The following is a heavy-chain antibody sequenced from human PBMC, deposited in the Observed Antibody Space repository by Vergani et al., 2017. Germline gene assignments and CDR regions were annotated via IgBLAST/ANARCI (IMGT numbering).Heavy chain of an antibody. V-gene: IGHV1-2*02. J-gene: IGHJ4*02. CDR3: ARNPGSEPWNLVGVDY. CDR2: INPNSGGT. Sequence: QVQLVQSGAEVKKPGASVKVSCKASGYTFTGYYMHWVRQAPGQGLEWMGWINPNSGGTNYAQKFQGRVTMTRDTSISTAYMELSRLRSDDTAVYYCARNPGSEPWNLVGVDYWGQGTLVTVSS. D-gene: IGHD3-3*01. CDR1: GYTFTGYY.